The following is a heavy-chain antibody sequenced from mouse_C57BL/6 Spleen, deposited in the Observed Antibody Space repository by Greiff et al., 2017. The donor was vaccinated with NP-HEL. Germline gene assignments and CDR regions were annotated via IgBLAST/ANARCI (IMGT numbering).Heavy chain of an antibody. Sequence: VQLQQSGAELVRPGASVTLSCKASGYTFTDYEMHWVKQTPVHGLEWIGAIDPETGGTAYNQKFKGKAILTADKSSSTAYMELRSLTSEDSAVYYCTRRERTGGYWYFDVWGAGTTGTVSS. CDR3: TRRERTGGYWYFDV. D-gene: IGHD4-1*01. V-gene: IGHV1-15*01. CDR2: IDPETGGT. J-gene: IGHJ1*01. CDR1: GYTFTDYE.